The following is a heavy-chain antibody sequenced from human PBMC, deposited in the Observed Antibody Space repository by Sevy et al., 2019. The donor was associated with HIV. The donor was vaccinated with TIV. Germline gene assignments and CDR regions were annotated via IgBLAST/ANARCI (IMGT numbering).Heavy chain of an antibody. J-gene: IGHJ6*02. CDR1: AFAFSNYW. Sequence: GGSLRLSCAASAFAFSNYWMNWVRQAPGKGLEWVANIKQDGSEIYYVDSVRGRFSISRDNAKNSVFLQMNSLRVEDTAVYYCARDRGITVYNYYGMDVWGQGTTVTVSS. V-gene: IGHV3-7*01. D-gene: IGHD1-20*01. CDR2: IKQDGSEI. CDR3: ARDRGITVYNYYGMDV.